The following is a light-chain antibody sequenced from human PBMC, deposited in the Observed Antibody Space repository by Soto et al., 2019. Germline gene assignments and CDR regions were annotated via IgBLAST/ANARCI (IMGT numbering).Light chain of an antibody. CDR3: AAWDDSLNGRV. CDR2: SNN. V-gene: IGLV1-44*01. J-gene: IGLJ3*02. CDR1: NSNIGSNT. Sequence: QSVLTQPPSASGTPGQRVTISCSGSNSNIGSNTINWYQQVPGAAPKLLIYSNNQRPSGVPDRFSASKSGTSASLAISGLQSEDEADYYCAAWDDSLNGRVFGGGTKLTVL.